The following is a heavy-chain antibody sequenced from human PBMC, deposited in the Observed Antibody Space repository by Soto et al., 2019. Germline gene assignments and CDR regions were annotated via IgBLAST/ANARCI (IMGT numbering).Heavy chain of an antibody. V-gene: IGHV1-2*04. CDR2: INPNSGGT. CDR3: ARGAYDFWSGIRVPPKNWFDP. J-gene: IGHJ5*02. CDR1: GYTFTGYY. Sequence: ASVKVSCKASGYTFTGYYMHWVRQAPGQGLEWMGWINPNSGGTNYAQKFQGWVTMTRDTSISTAYMELSRLRSDDTAVYYCARGAYDFWSGIRVPPKNWFDPWGQGTLVTVSS. D-gene: IGHD3-3*01.